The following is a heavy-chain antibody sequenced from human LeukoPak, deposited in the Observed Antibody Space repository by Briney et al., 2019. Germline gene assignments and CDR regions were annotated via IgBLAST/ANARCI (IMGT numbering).Heavy chain of an antibody. CDR1: GFTFSSYG. J-gene: IGHJ3*01. V-gene: IGHV3-33*01. CDR2: IWYDGSDE. Sequence: GGSLRLSCAASGFTFSSYGMHWVRQAPGKGLEWVAVIWYDGSDEYYTDSVKGRFTIFRDNSKNTLYLQMNSLRAEDTAIYYCARAGDAFDLWGQGTMVSVSS. CDR3: ARAGDAFDL.